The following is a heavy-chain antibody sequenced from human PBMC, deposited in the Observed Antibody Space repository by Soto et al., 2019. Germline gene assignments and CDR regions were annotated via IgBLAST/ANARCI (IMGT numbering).Heavy chain of an antibody. CDR1: GFTFSNYG. CDR2: VSANNGHT. J-gene: IGHJ6*02. D-gene: IGHD2-2*01. CDR3: ARDIEGVPAKHFFYHYAMDV. V-gene: IGHV1-18*01. Sequence: GASVKGSCKASGFTFSNYGLNWVRHAPGQGLEWMVWVSANNGHTNYAQNVQGRVSMTTDTSTSTAYMELRRLTFDDTAVYYCARDIEGVPAKHFFYHYAMDVWGQGTTVTVSS.